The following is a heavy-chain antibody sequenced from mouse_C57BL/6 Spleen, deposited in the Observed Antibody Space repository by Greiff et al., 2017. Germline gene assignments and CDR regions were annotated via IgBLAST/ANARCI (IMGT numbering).Heavy chain of an antibody. V-gene: IGHV1-82*01. CDR2: IYPGDGDT. D-gene: IGHD1-1*01. J-gene: IGHJ1*03. CDR3: ARCPYYYGSRYFDV. CDR1: GYAFSSSW. Sequence: QVQLKESGPELVKPGASVKISCKASGYAFSSSWMNWVKQRPGKGLEWIGRIYPGDGDTNYNGKFKGKATLTADKSSSTAYMQLSSLTSEDSAVYFCARCPYYYGSRYFDVWGTGTTVTVAS.